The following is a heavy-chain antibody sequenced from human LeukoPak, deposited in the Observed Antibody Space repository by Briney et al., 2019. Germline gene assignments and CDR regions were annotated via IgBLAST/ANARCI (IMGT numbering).Heavy chain of an antibody. D-gene: IGHD6-19*01. Sequence: GGSLRLSCAASGFTFSSYAMSWVRQAPGKGLERVSGISGSTYYADSVRGRFTISRDNSKNTLYLQMNSLRAEDTAVYYCATRTYSSGWYTFDYWGQGTLVTVSS. CDR3: ATRTYSSGWYTFDY. CDR2: ISGST. J-gene: IGHJ4*02. CDR1: GFTFSSYA. V-gene: IGHV3-23*01.